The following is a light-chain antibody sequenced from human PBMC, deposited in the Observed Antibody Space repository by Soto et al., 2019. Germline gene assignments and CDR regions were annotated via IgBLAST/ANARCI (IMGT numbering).Light chain of an antibody. V-gene: IGKV2-28*01. CDR2: FGS. Sequence: DIVMTQSPLSLPVTPGEPASISCRSSQSLLESNGYNGLDWYLQRPGQSPQLLIYFGSYRAYGVPARFSGSGAGTDFPLKISRVEAEDVGVYYCMQGLRTPWTFGQGTKVEIK. CDR1: QSLLESNGYNG. CDR3: MQGLRTPWT. J-gene: IGKJ1*01.